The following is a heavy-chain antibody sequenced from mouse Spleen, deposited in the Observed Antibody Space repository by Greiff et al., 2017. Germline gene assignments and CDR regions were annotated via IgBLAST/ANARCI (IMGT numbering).Heavy chain of an antibody. V-gene: IGHV5-12-1*01. Sequence: EVKLVESGGGLVKPGGSLKLSCAASGFTFSDYGMHWVRQTPEKRLEWVAYISSGGGSTYYPDTVKGRFTISRDNAKNTLYLQMSSLKSEDTAMYYCARGGTMITTRGVYFDYWGQGTTLTVSS. CDR2: ISSGGGST. CDR1: GFTFSDYG. J-gene: IGHJ2*01. CDR3: ARGGTMITTRGVYFDY. D-gene: IGHD2-4*01.